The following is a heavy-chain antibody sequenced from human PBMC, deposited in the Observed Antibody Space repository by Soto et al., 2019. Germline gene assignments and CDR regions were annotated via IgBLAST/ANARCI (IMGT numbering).Heavy chain of an antibody. CDR2: ISGSGGST. Sequence: EVQLLESGGGLVQPGGSLRLSCAASGFTFSSYAMSWVRQAPGKGLEWVSAISGSGGSTYYADSVKGRFTISRDNSKNTLYLQMNSLRAEDTAVYYCAKSYCSGGSCYHTPLWNWFDPWGQGTLVTVSS. D-gene: IGHD2-15*01. CDR1: GFTFSSYA. V-gene: IGHV3-23*01. J-gene: IGHJ5*02. CDR3: AKSYCSGGSCYHTPLWNWFDP.